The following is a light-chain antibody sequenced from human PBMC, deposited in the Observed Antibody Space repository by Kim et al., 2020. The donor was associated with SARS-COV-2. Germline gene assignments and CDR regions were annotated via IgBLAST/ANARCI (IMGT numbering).Light chain of an antibody. Sequence: GQSITISCTGTSSDVGGYNYVSWYQQHPGKAPKLMIYDVSNRPSGVSNRFSGSKSGNTASLTISGLQAEDEGDYYCSSYTATHTLMFGGGTQLTVL. CDR3: SSYTATHTLM. CDR2: DVS. CDR1: SSDVGGYNY. V-gene: IGLV2-14*03. J-gene: IGLJ3*02.